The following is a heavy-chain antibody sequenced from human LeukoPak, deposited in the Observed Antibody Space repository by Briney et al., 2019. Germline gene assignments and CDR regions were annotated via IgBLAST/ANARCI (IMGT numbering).Heavy chain of an antibody. J-gene: IGHJ3*01. CDR2: IYYSGST. CDR1: VGSICLNY. CDR3: VRHVYFYGSRNSDDAFDL. V-gene: IGHV4-59*01. D-gene: IGHD3-10*01. Sequence: PSETLSLTCTVSVGSICLNYWSWMRQPPGEGRGGIGYIYYSGSTNYSPTLKSQVTILGDTTKNQFSLKLRSVTAADTAVYDWVRHVYFYGSRNSDDAFDLWGQGTMVTVSS.